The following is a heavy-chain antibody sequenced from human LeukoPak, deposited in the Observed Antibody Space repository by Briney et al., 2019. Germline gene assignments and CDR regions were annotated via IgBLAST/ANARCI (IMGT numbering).Heavy chain of an antibody. CDR3: ARGGSYSYFDY. J-gene: IGHJ4*02. CDR2: INAGNGNT. CDR1: GYTFTNYA. Sequence: GASVKVSCKASGYTFTNYAIHWVRQAPGQRLEWLGWINAGNGNTRYSQSFQGRVTITADESTSTAYMELSSLRSEDTAVYYCARGGSYSYFDYWGQGTLVTVSS. V-gene: IGHV1-3*01. D-gene: IGHD1-26*01.